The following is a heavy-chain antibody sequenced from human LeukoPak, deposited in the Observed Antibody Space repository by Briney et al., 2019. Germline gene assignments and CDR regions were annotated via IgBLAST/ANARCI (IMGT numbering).Heavy chain of an antibody. CDR3: AKASSRVVVPAAIRN. Sequence: GGSLRLSCAASGFTFSSYGMHWVRQAPGKGLEWVAFIRYDGSNKYYADSVKGRFTISRDNSKNTLYLQMNSLRAEDTAVYYCAKASSRVVVPAAIRNWGQGTLVTVSS. CDR2: IRYDGSNK. D-gene: IGHD2-2*02. V-gene: IGHV3-30*02. CDR1: GFTFSSYG. J-gene: IGHJ4*02.